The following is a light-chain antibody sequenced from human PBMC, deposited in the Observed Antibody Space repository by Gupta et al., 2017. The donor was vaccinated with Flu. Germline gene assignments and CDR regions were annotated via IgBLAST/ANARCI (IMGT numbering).Light chain of an antibody. CDR2: GNN. CDR1: SSNIGSNT. CDR3: AAWDDSLNGHYV. J-gene: IGLJ1*01. Sequence: QSVLAQPPSASGTPGQRVTSSCSGSSSNIGSNTVNWYQQGPGTAPKLLIYGNNQRPSGVPDRFSGSKSGTSASLAISGLQSEDEADYYCAAWDDSLNGHYVFGTGTKVTVL. V-gene: IGLV1-44*01.